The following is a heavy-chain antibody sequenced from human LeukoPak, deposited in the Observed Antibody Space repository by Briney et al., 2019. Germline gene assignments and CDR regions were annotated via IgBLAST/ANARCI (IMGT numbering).Heavy chain of an antibody. Sequence: ASVKVSCKASGGTFSSYAISWVRQAPGQGLEWMGRIIPILGIANYAQKLQGRVTMTTDTSTSTAYMEVRSLRSDDTAVYYCATDRNARALDYWGQGTLVTVSS. J-gene: IGHJ4*02. V-gene: IGHV1-69*04. CDR1: GGTFSSYA. CDR3: ATDRNARALDY. CDR2: IIPILGIA. D-gene: IGHD2-2*01.